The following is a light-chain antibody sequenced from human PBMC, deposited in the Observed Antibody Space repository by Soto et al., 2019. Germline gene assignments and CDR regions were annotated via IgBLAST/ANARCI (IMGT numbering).Light chain of an antibody. V-gene: IGLV2-8*01. Sequence: QSALTQPPSASGSPGQSVTISCTGTSSDVGAYKYVSWYQQYPGKAPKLMIYEVTKQPSGVPDRFSGSKSGNTASLTVSGLQDEDEADYYCTSYVGNDIWVFGGGTKLTVL. J-gene: IGLJ3*02. CDR1: SSDVGAYKY. CDR3: TSYVGNDIWV. CDR2: EVT.